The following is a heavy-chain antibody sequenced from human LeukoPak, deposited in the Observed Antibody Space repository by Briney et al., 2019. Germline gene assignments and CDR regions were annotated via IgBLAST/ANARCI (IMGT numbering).Heavy chain of an antibody. CDR3: ARAYSSGNDY. CDR1: GFTFGNYW. Sequence: GGSLRLSCAASGFTFGNYWMNWVRQAPGKGLEWVANIKHDGSEKYYVDSVKDRFTISRDNAKNSLYLQMNTLRADDTAVYYCARAYSSGNDYWGQGTLVTVSS. CDR2: IKHDGSEK. D-gene: IGHD3-10*01. J-gene: IGHJ4*02. V-gene: IGHV3-7*04.